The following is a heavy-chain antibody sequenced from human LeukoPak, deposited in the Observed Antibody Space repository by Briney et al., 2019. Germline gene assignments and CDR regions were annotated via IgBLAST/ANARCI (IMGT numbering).Heavy chain of an antibody. J-gene: IGHJ4*02. CDR3: ARALAYGDYVGLFDY. CDR2: IYPGDSDT. V-gene: IGHV5-51*01. D-gene: IGHD4-17*01. Sequence: GESLKISCKGSGYSFTSYWIGWVRQMPGKGLEWMGIIYPGDSDTRYSPSFQGQVTISADKSISTAYLQWSSLKASDTAMYYCARALAYGDYVGLFDYWGQGTLVTVSS. CDR1: GYSFTSYW.